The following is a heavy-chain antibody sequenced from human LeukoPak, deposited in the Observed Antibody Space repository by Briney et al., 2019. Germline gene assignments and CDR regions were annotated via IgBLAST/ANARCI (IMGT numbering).Heavy chain of an antibody. CDR2: IYYSGST. J-gene: IGHJ4*02. CDR1: GGSISSHY. D-gene: IGHD6-6*01. V-gene: IGHV4-59*11. CDR3: AREIGEYSSSYYLDY. Sequence: PSETLSLTCTVSGGSISSHYWSWIRQPPGKGLEWIGYIYYSGSTNYNPSLKSRVTISVDTSKNQFSLKLSSVTAADTAVYYCAREIGEYSSSYYLDYWGQGTLVTVSS.